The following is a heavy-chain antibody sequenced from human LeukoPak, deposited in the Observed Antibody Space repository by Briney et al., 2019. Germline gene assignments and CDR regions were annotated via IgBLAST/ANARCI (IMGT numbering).Heavy chain of an antibody. CDR1: GGSISINSYY. J-gene: IGHJ5*02. Sequence: PSETLSLTCTVSGGSISINSYYWGWIRQPPGKGLEWIGHIYYSGTTYSSPSLKSRVTISVDTSKNQFSLKLSSVTAADTAVYYCAREVRSAWASFDPWGQGTLVTVSS. CDR2: IYYSGTT. D-gene: IGHD1-26*01. CDR3: AREVRSAWASFDP. V-gene: IGHV4-39*07.